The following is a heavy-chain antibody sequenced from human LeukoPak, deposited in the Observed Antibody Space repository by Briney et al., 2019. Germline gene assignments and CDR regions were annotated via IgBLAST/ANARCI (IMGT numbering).Heavy chain of an antibody. Sequence: PGGSLRLSCAASGFTFSSYWMSWVRQAPGKGLEWVANIKQDGSEKYYVDSVKGRFTISRDNAKNSLYLQMSSLRAEDTAVYYCARVSTYYYGSGSLDYWGQGTLVTVSS. CDR1: GFTFSSYW. D-gene: IGHD3-10*01. V-gene: IGHV3-7*04. J-gene: IGHJ4*02. CDR2: IKQDGSEK. CDR3: ARVSTYYYGSGSLDY.